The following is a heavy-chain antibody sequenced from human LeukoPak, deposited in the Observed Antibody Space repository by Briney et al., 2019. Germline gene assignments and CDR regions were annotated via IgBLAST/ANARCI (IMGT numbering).Heavy chain of an antibody. J-gene: IGHJ4*02. CDR1: GYTFTANF. D-gene: IGHD2-8*02. V-gene: IGHV1-2*02. CDR3: TILTDGFDY. Sequence: ASVKVSCKTSGYTFTANFMHWVRQAPGQGLEWMGWINPNSGGTNYAQKFQGSVTMTRDTSINTAYMELSSLRSEDTAVYYCTILTDGFDYWGQGTLVTVSS. CDR2: INPNSGGT.